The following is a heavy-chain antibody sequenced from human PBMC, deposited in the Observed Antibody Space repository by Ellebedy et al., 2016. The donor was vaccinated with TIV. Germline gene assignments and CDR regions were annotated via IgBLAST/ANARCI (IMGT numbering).Heavy chain of an antibody. D-gene: IGHD5-18*01. CDR3: ARDLDSYGSLDYYFDY. Sequence: GGSLRLSXAASGFTFSRYSMNWVRQAPGKGLEWVSHISISSSVIYYADSVKGRFTISRDNAKNSVYLQMNSLRAEDTAVYYCARDLDSYGSLDYYFDYWGQGTLVTVSS. CDR2: ISISSSVI. J-gene: IGHJ4*02. CDR1: GFTFSRYS. V-gene: IGHV3-48*04.